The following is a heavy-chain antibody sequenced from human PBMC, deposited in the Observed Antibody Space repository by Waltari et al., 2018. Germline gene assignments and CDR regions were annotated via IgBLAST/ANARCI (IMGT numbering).Heavy chain of an antibody. Sequence: EVQLVESGGGLIQPGGSLRLSCAASGFTVSSNYMSWVRQAPGKGLEWVSVIYSGGSTDHAYSVKGRFTISRDNSKNTLYLQMNSLRAEDTAVYYGARGQWPINEFDYWGQGTLVTVSS. CDR1: GFTVSSNY. CDR2: IYSGGST. CDR3: ARGQWPINEFDY. J-gene: IGHJ4*02. V-gene: IGHV3-53*01. D-gene: IGHD6-19*01.